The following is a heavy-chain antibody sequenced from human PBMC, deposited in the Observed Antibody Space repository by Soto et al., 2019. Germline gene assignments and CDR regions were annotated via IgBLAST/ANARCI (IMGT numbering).Heavy chain of an antibody. J-gene: IGHJ6*02. V-gene: IGHV1-69*06. CDR3: ARGRWPGAIGGYYYYGMEV. CDR2: SIPIFGTA. CDR1: GGTFSSYA. D-gene: IGHD2-2*01. Sequence: SVKVSSKASGGTFSSYAISWVRQAPGQGLEWRGGSIPIFGTANYAQEFQGRVTITAVKSTSTAYMGLSSLRSEDTAVYYCARGRWPGAIGGYYYYGMEVWGQGTTVTVSS.